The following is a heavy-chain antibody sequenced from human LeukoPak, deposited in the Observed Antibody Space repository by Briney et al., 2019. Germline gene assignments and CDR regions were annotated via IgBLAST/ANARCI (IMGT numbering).Heavy chain of an antibody. J-gene: IGHJ4*02. Sequence: VASVKVSCMASGGTFSSYAISWVRQAPGQGLEWMGGIIPIFGTANYAQKFQGRVTITADESTSTAYMELSSLRSEDTAVYYCARVAAAGTRDDYWGQGTLVTVSS. D-gene: IGHD6-13*01. V-gene: IGHV1-69*01. CDR3: ARVAAAGTRDDY. CDR2: IIPIFGTA. CDR1: GGTFSSYA.